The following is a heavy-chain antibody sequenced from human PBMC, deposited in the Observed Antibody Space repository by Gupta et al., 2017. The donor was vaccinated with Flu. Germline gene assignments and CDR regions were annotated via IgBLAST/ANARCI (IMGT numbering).Heavy chain of an antibody. CDR3: ARENRRRGTMRPFDY. J-gene: IGHJ4*02. D-gene: IGHD3-22*01. CDR2: INHSGST. CDR1: GGSFSGYY. Sequence: QVQLQQWGAGLLKPSETLSLTCAVYGGSFSGYYWSWIRQPPGKGLEWIGEINHSGSTNYNPSLKSRVTISVDTSKNQFSLKLSSVTAADTAVYYCARENRRRGTMRPFDYWGQGTLVTVSS. V-gene: IGHV4-34*02.